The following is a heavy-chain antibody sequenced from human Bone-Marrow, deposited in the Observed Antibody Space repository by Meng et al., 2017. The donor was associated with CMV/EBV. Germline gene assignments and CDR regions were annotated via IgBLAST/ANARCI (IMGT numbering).Heavy chain of an antibody. D-gene: IGHD6-19*01. J-gene: IGHJ4*02. CDR3: AKRGSGWTGYYFDY. CDR1: GFIFSNYG. CDR2: TRHDGGDK. V-gene: IGHV3-30*02. Sequence: GGSLRLSCTASGFIFSNYGMSWARQAPGKGLEWVTFTRHDGGDKFYADSVKGRFTISRDNSKNTLYLQMSSLRAEDTAVYYCAKRGSGWTGYYFDYWGQGTLVTVSS.